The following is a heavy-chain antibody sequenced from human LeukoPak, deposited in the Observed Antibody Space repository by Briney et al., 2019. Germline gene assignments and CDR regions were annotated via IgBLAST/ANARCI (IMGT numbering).Heavy chain of an antibody. CDR1: GGSFSGYY. J-gene: IGHJ6*03. V-gene: IGHV4-34*01. CDR3: ARVGRLSTSFNYYMDV. D-gene: IGHD2-2*01. CDR2: INHSGST. Sequence: PSETLSLTCAVYGGSFSGYYWSWIRQPPGKGLEWIGEINHSGSTNYNPSLKSRVTISVDTSKNRLSLKLSPVTAADTAVYYCARVGRLSTSFNYYMDVWGKGTTVTVSS.